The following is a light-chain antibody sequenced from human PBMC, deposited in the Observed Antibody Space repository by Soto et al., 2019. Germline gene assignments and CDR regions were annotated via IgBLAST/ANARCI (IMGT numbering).Light chain of an antibody. CDR3: QQYNNWPRT. CDR1: QSVSSS. Sequence: EIVMTQSPVTLSVSPGERATLSCRASQSVSSSLAWFPQKPGQAPRLLIYGASTRATGIPARFSGSGSGTEFTLTISSLQSEDFAVYYCQQYNNWPRTFGQGTKLEMK. V-gene: IGKV3-15*01. J-gene: IGKJ2*01. CDR2: GAS.